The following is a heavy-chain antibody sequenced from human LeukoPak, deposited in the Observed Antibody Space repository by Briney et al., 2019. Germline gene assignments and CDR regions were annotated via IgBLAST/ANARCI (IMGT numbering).Heavy chain of an antibody. Sequence: SETLSLTCTVSGGSISSYYWSWIRQPPGKGLEWIGYIYYSGSTNYNPSLKSRVTISVDTSKNQFSLKLSSVTAADTAVYYCARDYPGTMVRGVIPSFDYWGQGTLVTVSS. CDR3: ARDYPGTMVRGVIPSFDY. CDR2: IYYSGST. V-gene: IGHV4-59*12. J-gene: IGHJ4*02. D-gene: IGHD3-10*01. CDR1: GGSISSYY.